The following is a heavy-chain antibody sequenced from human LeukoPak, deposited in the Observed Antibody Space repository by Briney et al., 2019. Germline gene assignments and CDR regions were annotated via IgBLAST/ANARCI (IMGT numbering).Heavy chain of an antibody. V-gene: IGHV1-46*01. J-gene: IGHJ5*02. CDR3: ARGSKWVGATTSYWFDP. CDR1: GYTFTSYY. D-gene: IGHD1-26*01. Sequence: ASVKVSCKASGYTFTSYYMHWVRQAPGQGLEWVGIINPSGGSTSYAQKFQGRVTMTRDTSTSTVYMELSSLRSEDTAVYYCARGSKWVGATTSYWFDPWGQGTLVTVSS. CDR2: INPSGGST.